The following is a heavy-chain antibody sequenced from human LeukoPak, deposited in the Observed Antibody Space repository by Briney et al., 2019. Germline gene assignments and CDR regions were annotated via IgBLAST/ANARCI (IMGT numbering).Heavy chain of an antibody. D-gene: IGHD5-12*01. V-gene: IGHV3-23*01. CDR3: AKLRRGYSGYDDYYFDY. J-gene: IGHJ4*02. CDR2: ISGSGGST. Sequence: GGSLRLSCAASGFTFSSYAMSWVRQAPGKGLEWVSAISGSGGSTYYADSAKGRFTISRDNSKNTLYLQMNSLRAEDTAVYYCAKLRRGYSGYDDYYFDYWGQGTLVTVSS. CDR1: GFTFSSYA.